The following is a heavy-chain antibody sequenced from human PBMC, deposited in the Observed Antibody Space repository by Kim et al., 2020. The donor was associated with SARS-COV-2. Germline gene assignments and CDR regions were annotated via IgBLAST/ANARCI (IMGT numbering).Heavy chain of an antibody. CDR1: GGSVSSGSYY. J-gene: IGHJ2*01. CDR3: ARDRARYCSGGSCYGRSSWYFDS. Sequence: SETLSLTCTVSGGSVSSGSYYWSWIRQPPGKGLEWIGYIYYSGSTNYNPSLKSRVTISVDTSKDQFSLKLRSVTAADTAGYYCARDRARYCSGGSCYGRSSWYFDSWGRGPPGPVSP. D-gene: IGHD2-15*01. CDR2: IYYSGST. V-gene: IGHV4-61*01.